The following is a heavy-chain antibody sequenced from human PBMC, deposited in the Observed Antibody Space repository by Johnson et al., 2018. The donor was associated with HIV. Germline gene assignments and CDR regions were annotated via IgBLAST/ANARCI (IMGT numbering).Heavy chain of an antibody. D-gene: IGHD3-10*01. J-gene: IGHJ3*01. Sequence: VQLVESGGGVVRPGGSLRLSCAASGFTVSSNYMSWVRQAPGKGLEWVAFIRYDGSNKYYADSVKGRFTISRDNSKNPLYLQMNSVRAEDTAVCYCARDSVGSPSAFDVWGQGTMVTVSS. CDR2: IRYDGSNK. CDR1: GFTVSSNY. CDR3: ARDSVGSPSAFDV. V-gene: IGHV3-30*02.